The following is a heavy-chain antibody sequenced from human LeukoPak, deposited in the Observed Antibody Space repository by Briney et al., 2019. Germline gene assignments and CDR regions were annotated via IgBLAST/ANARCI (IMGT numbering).Heavy chain of an antibody. V-gene: IGHV1-18*01. Sequence: ASVKVSCKASGYTFTSYGISWVRQAPGQGLEWRGWISAYNGNTNYAQKLQGRVTMTTDTSTSTAYMELRSLRSDDTAVYYCARGHTVLLWFGELLTLDYWGQGTLVTVSS. CDR3: ARGHTVLLWFGELLTLDY. D-gene: IGHD3-10*01. CDR2: ISAYNGNT. CDR1: GYTFTSYG. J-gene: IGHJ4*02.